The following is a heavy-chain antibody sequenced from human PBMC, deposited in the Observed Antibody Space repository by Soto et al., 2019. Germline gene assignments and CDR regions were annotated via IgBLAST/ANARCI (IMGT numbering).Heavy chain of an antibody. J-gene: IGHJ5*02. CDR3: VSSGTAPMLRRNWFDP. D-gene: IGHD1-1*01. Sequence: EVQLVESGGGLVKPGGSLRLSCAASGFTFSSYDMNWVRQAPGKGLEYVSSITTSGSYIYYGDSARGRFTISRDNAKNSLFLQMDSLRAEDTAVYYCVSSGTAPMLRRNWFDPWGQGTLVTVSS. CDR2: ITTSGSYI. CDR1: GFTFSSYD. V-gene: IGHV3-21*01.